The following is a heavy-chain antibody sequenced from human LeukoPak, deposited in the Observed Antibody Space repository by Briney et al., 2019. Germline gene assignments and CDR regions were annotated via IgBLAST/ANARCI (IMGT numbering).Heavy chain of an antibody. D-gene: IGHD3-22*01. CDR2: ISYDGSNK. Sequence: GRSLRLSCAASGFTFRSYGMHWVRQAPGKGLEWVAVISYDGSNKYYADSVKGRFTISRDNSKNTLYLQMNSLRAEDTAVYYCAKDSSGYSPFDYWGQGTLVTVSS. CDR1: GFTFRSYG. V-gene: IGHV3-30*18. J-gene: IGHJ4*02. CDR3: AKDSSGYSPFDY.